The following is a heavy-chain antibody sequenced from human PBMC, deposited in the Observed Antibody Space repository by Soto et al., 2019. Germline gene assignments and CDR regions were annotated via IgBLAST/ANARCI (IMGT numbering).Heavy chain of an antibody. D-gene: IGHD3-22*01. CDR3: ARGAYYDSSGYPPFDY. CDR2: IYYSGST. CDR1: GGSISSGGYY. V-gene: IGHV4-31*03. J-gene: IGHJ4*02. Sequence: SETLSLTCTVSGGSISSGGYYWSWIRQHPGKGLEWIGYIYYSGSTYYNPSLKSRVTISVDTSKNQFSLKLSSVTAADTAVYYCARGAYYDSSGYPPFDYWGQGTLVTVS.